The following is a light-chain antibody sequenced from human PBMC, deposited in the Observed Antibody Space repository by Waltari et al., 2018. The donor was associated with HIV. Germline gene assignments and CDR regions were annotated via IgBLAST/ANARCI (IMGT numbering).Light chain of an antibody. CDR1: QGIRTD. CDR3: LQHNSYPWT. J-gene: IGKJ1*01. Sequence: DIQMTQSPYSLSASVGDRVTITCRTSQGIRTDLGRYQQTTGKATKSMIQGASPLQSGVPSRFSGSGFVTEFTLTISSLQPEDSATYYCLQHNSYPWTFGQGTKVEIK. CDR2: GAS. V-gene: IGKV1-17*01.